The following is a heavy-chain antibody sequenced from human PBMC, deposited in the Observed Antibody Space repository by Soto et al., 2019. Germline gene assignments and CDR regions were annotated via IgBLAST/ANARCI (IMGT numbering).Heavy chain of an antibody. D-gene: IGHD5-18*01. CDR1: GYTFTNNV. V-gene: IGHV1-3*01. CDR2: VNAGNDNT. J-gene: IGHJ4*02. Sequence: QVHLVQSGAEVKKPGASVKVSCKTSGYTFTNNVIHWVRQAPGQRLELMGWVNAGNDNTKWSREFQGRLTLTKDTAATTAYMELSSLTSEDTAIYFCAREVPYGYSRFDYWGQGTLVTVSS. CDR3: AREVPYGYSRFDY.